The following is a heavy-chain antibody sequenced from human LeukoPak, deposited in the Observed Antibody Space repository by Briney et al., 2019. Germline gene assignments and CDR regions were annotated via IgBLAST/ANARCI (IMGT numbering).Heavy chain of an antibody. Sequence: ASVKVSCKASGYTFTGYYIHWLRQAPGQGLEWMGRINPNSGGTNYAQKFQGRVTMTRDTSISTAYMELSRLKSDDTAVYYCARVGVDIWFDPWGQGTLVTVSS. CDR3: ARVGVDIWFDP. J-gene: IGHJ5*02. CDR1: GYTFTGYY. CDR2: INPNSGGT. V-gene: IGHV1-2*06.